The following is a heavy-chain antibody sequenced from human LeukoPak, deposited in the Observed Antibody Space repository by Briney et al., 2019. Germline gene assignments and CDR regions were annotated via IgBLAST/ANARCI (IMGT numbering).Heavy chain of an antibody. J-gene: IGHJ4*02. Sequence: GGSLRLSCAVSRLTFSSSVMSWVRQAPGKGLEWVSAISASGGGTYYADSVKGRFTISRDNSKNTLYLQMNSLRADDTAVYYCAKDNAYCSSLNCYFEYWGQGTLVTVSS. CDR3: AKDNAYCSSLNCYFEY. CDR2: ISASGGGT. V-gene: IGHV3-23*01. CDR1: RLTFSSSV. D-gene: IGHD2-2*01.